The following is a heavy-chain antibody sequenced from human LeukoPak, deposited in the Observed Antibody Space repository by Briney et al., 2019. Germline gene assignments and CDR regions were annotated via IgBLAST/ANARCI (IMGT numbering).Heavy chain of an antibody. CDR3: ATRTSSRDGYNYYFDY. J-gene: IGHJ4*02. Sequence: SETLSLTCAVYGGSFSGYYWSWTRQPPGKGLEWIGEINHSGSTNYNPSLKSRVTISVDTSKNQFSLKLSSVTAADTAVYYCATRTSSRDGYNYYFDYWGQGTQVTVSS. CDR2: INHSGST. D-gene: IGHD5-24*01. V-gene: IGHV4-34*01. CDR1: GGSFSGYY.